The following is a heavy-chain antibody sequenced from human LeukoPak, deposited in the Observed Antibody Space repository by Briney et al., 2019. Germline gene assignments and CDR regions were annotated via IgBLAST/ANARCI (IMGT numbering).Heavy chain of an antibody. CDR1: GYTFTGYY. Sequence: ASVKVSCKASGYTFTGYYMHWVRQAPGQGLEWMGWINPNSGDTNYAQKFQGRVTMTRDTSTSTAYMELSRPRSDDTAVYYCATYPKARFDYCGQGTPVTVSS. CDR3: ATYPKARFDY. J-gene: IGHJ4*02. V-gene: IGHV1-2*02. CDR2: INPNSGDT.